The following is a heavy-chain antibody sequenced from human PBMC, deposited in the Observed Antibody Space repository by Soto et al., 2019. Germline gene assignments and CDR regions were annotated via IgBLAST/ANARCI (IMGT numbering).Heavy chain of an antibody. V-gene: IGHV1-8*01. CDR3: ARGPREIPARPEDY. CDR2: LNANSGNT. J-gene: IGHJ4*02. CDR1: GYTFTSYD. D-gene: IGHD6-6*01. Sequence: QVQLVQSGAEVKKPGASVKVSCKASGYTFTSYDINWVRQATGQGLEWMGWLNANSGNTGYAQKFQCRVTMTRNTSISTACMELSSLRSEDTAVYYCARGPREIPARPEDYWGQGTLVTVSS.